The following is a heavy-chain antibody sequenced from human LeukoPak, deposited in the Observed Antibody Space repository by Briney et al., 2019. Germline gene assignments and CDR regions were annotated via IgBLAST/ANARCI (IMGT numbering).Heavy chain of an antibody. CDR2: IIPIFGTV. D-gene: IGHD3-10*01. J-gene: IGHJ4*02. V-gene: IGHV1-69*13. CDR1: GGTFSNYP. CDR3: ARVRWSSGSYSYFDY. Sequence: SVKVSCKASGGTFSNYPITWVRQAPGQGLEWMGGIIPIFGTVNYAQKFQGRVTITADESTSTVYMELSSLRSEDTAVYYCARVRWSSGSYSYFDYWGQGALVTVSS.